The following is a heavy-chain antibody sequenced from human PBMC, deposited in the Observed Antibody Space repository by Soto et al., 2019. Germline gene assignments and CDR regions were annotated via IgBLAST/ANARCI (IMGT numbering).Heavy chain of an antibody. J-gene: IGHJ4*02. V-gene: IGHV1-3*01. Sequence: QVHLVQSGAEVKKPGASVKVSCKASGYTFSNYVVHWVRQAPGQWLDWMGWINADNGDTKYSQNFQGRVTFTWDTSATTAYIELSSLRSEDTAVYYCARDKRDYSDSSVRYFDYWGQGTMVTVSS. D-gene: IGHD3-22*01. CDR1: GYTFSNYV. CDR2: INADNGDT. CDR3: ARDKRDYSDSSVRYFDY.